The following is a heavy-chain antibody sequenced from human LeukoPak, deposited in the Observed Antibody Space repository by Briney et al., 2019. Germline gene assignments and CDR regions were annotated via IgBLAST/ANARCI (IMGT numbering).Heavy chain of an antibody. Sequence: SETLSLACTVSGSSISSYYWSWIRQPPGKGLEWIGYIYYSGSTNYNPSLKSRVTISVDTSKNQFSLKLSSVTAADTAVYYCARDLGYDSSGYYLWGQGTLVTVSS. D-gene: IGHD3-22*01. CDR3: ARDLGYDSSGYYL. CDR2: IYYSGST. V-gene: IGHV4-59*01. J-gene: IGHJ4*02. CDR1: GSSISSYY.